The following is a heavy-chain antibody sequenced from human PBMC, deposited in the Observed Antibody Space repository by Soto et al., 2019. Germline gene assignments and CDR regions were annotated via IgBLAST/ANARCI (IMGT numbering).Heavy chain of an antibody. CDR3: ARSQGSSGYWNNCFDP. J-gene: IGHJ5*02. CDR1: GGTFSTYT. D-gene: IGHD3-22*01. Sequence: SVKVSCKASGGTFSTYTMTWVRQAPGQGLEWMGGIIPLFGTANYAQKFQGRVTITADESTSTVYMELSSLRSEDTAVYYCARSQGSSGYWNNCFDPWGQGTLVTVSS. V-gene: IGHV1-69*13. CDR2: IIPLFGTA.